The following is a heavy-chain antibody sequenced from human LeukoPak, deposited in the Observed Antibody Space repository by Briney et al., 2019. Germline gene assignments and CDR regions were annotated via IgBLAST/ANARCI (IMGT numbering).Heavy chain of an antibody. Sequence: GASVKVTCKASGYTFTSYGISWVRQAPGQGLEWMGWISAYNGNTNYAQKLQGSVTMTTDTPTSTAYMELRSLRSDDTAVYCCAGDEANITIPVDYWGQGTLVSVSS. V-gene: IGHV1-18*01. CDR3: AGDEANITIPVDY. D-gene: IGHD3-3*01. CDR1: GYTFTSYG. J-gene: IGHJ4*02. CDR2: ISAYNGNT.